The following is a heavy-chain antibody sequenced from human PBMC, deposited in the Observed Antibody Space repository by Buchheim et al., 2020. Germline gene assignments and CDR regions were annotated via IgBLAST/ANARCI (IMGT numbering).Heavy chain of an antibody. CDR2: INHSGST. CDR1: GGSFSGYY. D-gene: IGHD6-19*01. CDR3: ASLPGTGYSSGWVDY. J-gene: IGHJ4*02. V-gene: IGHV4-34*01. Sequence: QVQLQQWGAGLLKPSETLSLTCAVYGGSFSGYYWSWIRQPPGKGLEWIGEINHSGSTNYNPSLKSRVTISVDTSKNQFSLKLSSVTAADTAVYYCASLPGTGYSSGWVDYWGQGTL.